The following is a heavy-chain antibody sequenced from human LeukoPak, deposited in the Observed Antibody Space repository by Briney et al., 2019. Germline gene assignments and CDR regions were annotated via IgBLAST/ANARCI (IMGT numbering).Heavy chain of an antibody. V-gene: IGHV3-23*01. CDR2: ISDTGDST. CDR1: GFTFSRYG. Sequence: GGSLRLSCAASGFTFSRYGMTWVRQAPGKGLEWVSTISDTGDSTYYADSVKGRFTISRDNSESTLYLQMNSLRAEDTAVYYCARAQGCDYWGQGTLVTVSS. J-gene: IGHJ4*02. CDR3: ARAQGCDY.